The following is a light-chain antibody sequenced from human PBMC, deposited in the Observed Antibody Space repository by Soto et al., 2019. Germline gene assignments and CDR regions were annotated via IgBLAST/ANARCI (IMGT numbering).Light chain of an antibody. CDR2: LAS. Sequence: EIVMTQSPATLSVSPGERATLSCRASQSVSSNLAWYQQKPGQAPRLLIYLASTRATGIPDRFSGSGSGTDFTLTISRLDPEDFAVYYCQQYGDSPPRYTFGQGTKLEIK. CDR3: QQYGDSPPRYT. CDR1: QSVSSN. J-gene: IGKJ2*01. V-gene: IGKV3-20*01.